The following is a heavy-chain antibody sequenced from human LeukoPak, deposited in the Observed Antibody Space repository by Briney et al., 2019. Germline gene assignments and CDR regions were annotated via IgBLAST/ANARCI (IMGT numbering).Heavy chain of an antibody. V-gene: IGHV3-7*01. CDR1: GFTFSSYW. CDR2: IIQDGCKK. CDR3: PRPLGEDSSGYFPLGAFDS. Sequence: PGGSLRLSCAAPGFTFSSYWMSWVRHAPGKGREWVANIIQDGCKKSYVDSVRGRFTITRDNAKTSLYLQMKSLRAEDTAVYYCPRPLGEDSSGYFPLGAFDSWGQGTMVTVSS. D-gene: IGHD3-22*01. J-gene: IGHJ3*02.